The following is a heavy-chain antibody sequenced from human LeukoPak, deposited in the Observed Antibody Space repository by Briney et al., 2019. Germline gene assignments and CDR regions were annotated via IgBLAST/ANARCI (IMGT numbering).Heavy chain of an antibody. J-gene: IGHJ5*02. CDR3: ARQKDDYGDYVGWFDP. CDR2: INHSGST. Sequence: PSETLSLTCAVYGGSFSGYYWSWIRQPPGKGLEWIGEINHSGSTNYNPSLKSRVTISVDTSKNQFSLKLSSVTAADTAVYYCARQKDDYGDYVGWFDPWGQGTLVTVSS. CDR1: GGSFSGYY. D-gene: IGHD4-17*01. V-gene: IGHV4-34*01.